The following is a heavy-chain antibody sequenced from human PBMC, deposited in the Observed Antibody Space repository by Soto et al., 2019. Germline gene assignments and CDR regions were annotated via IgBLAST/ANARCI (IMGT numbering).Heavy chain of an antibody. Sequence: GGSLRLSCAASGFTFTRYSMNWVRQAPGKGLEWVSSISSTTNYIYYADSMKGRFTVSRDNAKNSVYLEMNSLSAEDTAVYYCARESEDLTSNFDYWGQGTLVTVS. V-gene: IGHV3-21*01. J-gene: IGHJ4*02. CDR3: ARESEDLTSNFDY. CDR2: ISSTTNYI. CDR1: GFTFTRYS.